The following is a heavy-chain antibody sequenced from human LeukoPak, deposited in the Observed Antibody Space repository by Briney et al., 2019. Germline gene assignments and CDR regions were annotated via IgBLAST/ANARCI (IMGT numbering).Heavy chain of an antibody. Sequence: ASVKVSCMAYGYTFTSYGISWVRQAPGKGLEWMGWISAYNGNTNYAQKLQGRVIMTTDTSTTTAYMELRSLRSDDTAVYYCARILTYFDLWSGYGPHHFDYWGHGTLVTASS. V-gene: IGHV1-18*01. J-gene: IGHJ4*01. D-gene: IGHD3-3*01. CDR3: ARILTYFDLWSGYGPHHFDY. CDR1: GYTFTSYG. CDR2: ISAYNGNT.